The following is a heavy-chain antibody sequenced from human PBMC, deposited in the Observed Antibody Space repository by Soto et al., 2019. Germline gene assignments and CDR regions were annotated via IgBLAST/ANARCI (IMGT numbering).Heavy chain of an antibody. CDR1: GYTFTNYA. V-gene: IGHV1-3*01. CDR3: ARLTTTTTLGSSYFYYYMDV. CDR2: INAGNGNT. D-gene: IGHD4-4*01. J-gene: IGHJ6*03. Sequence: ASVKVSCKASGYTFTNYAMHWVRQAPGQRLEWMGWINAGNGNTKYSQRFQGRVTITRDTSASTAFMELSSLTSEGTAVYYCARLTTTTTLGSSYFYYYMDVWGKGTTVTVSS.